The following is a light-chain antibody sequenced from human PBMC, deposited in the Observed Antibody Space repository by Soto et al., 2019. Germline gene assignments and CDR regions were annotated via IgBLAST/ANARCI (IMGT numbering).Light chain of an antibody. J-gene: IGKJ2*01. CDR3: QQYSSSPYT. V-gene: IGKV3-20*01. Sequence: ETVLTQSPGTLSLSPGERATLSCRASQSVTSTYLAWYQQKPGQAPRLLIYGASSRATVIPDRFSGSGSGTDFTLTISRLEPEDSAVYYCQQYSSSPYTFGQGTKLEIK. CDR2: GAS. CDR1: QSVTSTY.